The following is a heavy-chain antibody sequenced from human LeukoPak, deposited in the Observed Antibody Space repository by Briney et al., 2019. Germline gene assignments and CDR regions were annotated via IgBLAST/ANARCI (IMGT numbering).Heavy chain of an antibody. V-gene: IGHV1-69*04. CDR1: GGTFSSYA. Sequence: GASVKVSCKASGGTFSSYAISWVRQAPGQGLEWMGRIIPILGIANYAQKFQGRVTITADKSTSTAYMELSSPRSEDTAVYYCARGGIAAAGEDYWGQGTLVTVSS. D-gene: IGHD6-13*01. CDR3: ARGGIAAAGEDY. J-gene: IGHJ4*02. CDR2: IIPILGIA.